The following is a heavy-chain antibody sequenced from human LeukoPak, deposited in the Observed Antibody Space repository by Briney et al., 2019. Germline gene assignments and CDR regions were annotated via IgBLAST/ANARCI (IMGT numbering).Heavy chain of an antibody. CDR3: ARLWQLAAFDI. J-gene: IGHJ3*02. CDR1: GGSISSGSYY. D-gene: IGHD6-6*01. V-gene: IGHV4-61*02. CDR2: IYTSGST. Sequence: SQTLSLTCTVSGGSISSGSYYWSWIRQPAGKGLEWIGRIYTSGSTNYNPSLKSRVTISVDTSKNQFSLKLSSVTAADTAVYYCARLWQLAAFDIWGQGTMVTVSS.